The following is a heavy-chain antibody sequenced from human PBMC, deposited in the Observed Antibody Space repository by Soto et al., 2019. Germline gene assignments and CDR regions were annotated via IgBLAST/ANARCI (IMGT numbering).Heavy chain of an antibody. D-gene: IGHD2-2*01. CDR1: GGTFSSYA. V-gene: IGHV1-69*06. CDR2: IIPIFGTA. CDR3: ARGGCSSTSCYGDLNCYYGMDV. J-gene: IGHJ6*02. Sequence: EASVKVSCKASGGTFSSYAISWVRQAPGQGLEWMGGIIPIFGTANYAQKFQGRVTITADKSTSTAYMELSSLRSEDTAVYYCARGGCSSTSCYGDLNCYYGMDVWGQGTTVTVSS.